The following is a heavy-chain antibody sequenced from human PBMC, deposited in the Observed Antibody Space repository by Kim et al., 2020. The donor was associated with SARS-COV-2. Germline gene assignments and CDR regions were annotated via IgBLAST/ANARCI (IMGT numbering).Heavy chain of an antibody. D-gene: IGHD2-8*01. J-gene: IGHJ4*02. CDR3: ARLAPNGRNY. CDR2: IYYSGST. V-gene: IGHV4-39*01. CDR1: GDSMNNYNYY. Sequence: SETLSLTCTVSGDSMNNYNYYWGWIRQPPGGGLEWIGNIYYSGSTNYHPSPKSRVTMTVDTSKKQFSLKLNSVTAADTAFYYCARLAPNGRNYWDQGTLVTVS.